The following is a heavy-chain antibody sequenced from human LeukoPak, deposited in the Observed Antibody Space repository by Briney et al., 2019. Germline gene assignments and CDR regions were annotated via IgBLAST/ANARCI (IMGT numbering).Heavy chain of an antibody. CDR2: IWYNGNTK. D-gene: IGHD4-11*01. V-gene: IGHV3-33*01. Sequence: GGSLRLSCAASGFTFSTYGMHWVRQAPGKGLEWVAIIWYNGNTKYYADSVKGRFTISRDNSKNTLYLQMNSLRAEDTAMYYCARETHSVNFDDWGQGTLVTVSS. CDR3: ARETHSVNFDD. J-gene: IGHJ4*02. CDR1: GFTFSTYG.